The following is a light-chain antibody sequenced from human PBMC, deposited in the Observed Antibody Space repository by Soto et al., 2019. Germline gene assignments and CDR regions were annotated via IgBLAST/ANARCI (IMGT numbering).Light chain of an antibody. CDR3: QQLNRYPHT. CDR1: QGISSY. CDR2: AAS. Sequence: DIQLTQSPSFLSASVGDRVTITCRASQGISSYLVWYQQKPGKAPKLLIYAASTLQSGVPSRFSGSESGTEFNLTISSLQPEDFANYYCQQLNRYPHTVDRGNKVEIK. J-gene: IGKJ4*01. V-gene: IGKV1-9*01.